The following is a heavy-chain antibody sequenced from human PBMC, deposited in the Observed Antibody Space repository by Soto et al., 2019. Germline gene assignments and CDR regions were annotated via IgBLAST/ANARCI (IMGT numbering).Heavy chain of an antibody. CDR3: ARRTFGSSRSFDI. D-gene: IGHD6-6*01. Sequence: VQLLESGGDLVHPGASLRLSCAASGFAFSSHPMSWVRQAPEKGLEWVAGISDSGSLTYNADSVRGRFTISRDNSKNTLYLQMNSLRAEDTAVYYCARRTFGSSRSFDIRGQGTMVTVSS. CDR1: GFAFSSHP. CDR2: ISDSGSLT. V-gene: IGHV3-23*01. J-gene: IGHJ3*02.